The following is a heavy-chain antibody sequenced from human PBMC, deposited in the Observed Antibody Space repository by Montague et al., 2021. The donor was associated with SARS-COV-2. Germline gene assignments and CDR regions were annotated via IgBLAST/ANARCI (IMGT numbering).Heavy chain of an antibody. CDR3: AGVRYYGSGTSLGMDV. D-gene: IGHD3-10*01. Sequence: SETLSLTCAVYGGSFSGYYWCWIRQPPGTGLEWVGEINHSGSTNSNPSLKRRVTISVDTSKTQFSLKLSSVTAADTAVYYCAGVRYYGSGTSLGMDVWGQGTMVTVSS. CDR1: GGSFSGYY. J-gene: IGHJ6*02. V-gene: IGHV4-34*01. CDR2: INHSGST.